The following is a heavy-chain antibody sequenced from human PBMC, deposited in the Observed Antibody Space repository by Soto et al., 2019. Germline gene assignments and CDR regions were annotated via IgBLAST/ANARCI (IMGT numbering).Heavy chain of an antibody. CDR2: TYYRSKWYN. CDR1: GDSVSSNSAA. J-gene: IGHJ6*02. V-gene: IGHV6-1*01. D-gene: IGHD3-3*01. Sequence: PSQTLSLTCAISGDSVSSNSAAWNWIRQSPSRGLEWLGRTYYRSKWYNDYAVSVKSRITINPDTSKNQFSLQLNSVTPEDTAVYYCERSYYDFWSGPYYYYGMDVWGQGTTVTVSS. CDR3: ERSYYDFWSGPYYYYGMDV.